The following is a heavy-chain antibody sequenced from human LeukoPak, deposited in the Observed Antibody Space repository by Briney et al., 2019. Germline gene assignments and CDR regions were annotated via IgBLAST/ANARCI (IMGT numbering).Heavy chain of an antibody. V-gene: IGHV5-10-1*01. Sequence: GESLKISCKGSGYSFTSYWISWVRQVPGKGLEWMGRIDPSDSYTNYSPSFQGHVTISADKSISTAYLQWSSLKASDTAMYYCARQTPTNSIAAAGYFDYWGQGTLVTVSS. CDR1: GYSFTSYW. CDR2: IDPSDSYT. D-gene: IGHD6-13*01. J-gene: IGHJ4*02. CDR3: ARQTPTNSIAAAGYFDY.